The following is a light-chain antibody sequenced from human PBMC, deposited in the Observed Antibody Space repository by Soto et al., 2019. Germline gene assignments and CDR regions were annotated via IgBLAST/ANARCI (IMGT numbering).Light chain of an antibody. J-gene: IGLJ1*01. Sequence: QSVLTQPASVSGSPGQSITLYCSATSXDFSGYNYVSWYQQHPGEAPKLIIYDVNNRPSGVSNRFSGSTSGNTASLTISGLQADDEADYYCSSYSSTTTLVVFRTGTKVTVL. CDR1: SXDFSGYNY. CDR2: DVN. V-gene: IGLV2-14*03. CDR3: SSYSSTTTLVV.